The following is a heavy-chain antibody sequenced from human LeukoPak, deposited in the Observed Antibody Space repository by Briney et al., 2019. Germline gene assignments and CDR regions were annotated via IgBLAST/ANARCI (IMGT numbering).Heavy chain of an antibody. CDR2: ISGSGGST. V-gene: IGHV3-23*01. CDR1: GFTFSSYA. D-gene: IGHD3-22*01. CDR3: AKDGKDGGGYWYYFDY. Sequence: GGSLILSCAASGFTFSSYAMSWVRQAPGKGLEWVSAISGSGGSTYYADSVKGRFTISRDNSKNTLYLQMNSLRAEDTAVYYCAKDGKDGGGYWYYFDYWGQGTLVTVSS. J-gene: IGHJ4*02.